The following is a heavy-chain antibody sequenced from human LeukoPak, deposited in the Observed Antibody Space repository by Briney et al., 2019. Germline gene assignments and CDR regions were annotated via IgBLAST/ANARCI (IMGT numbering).Heavy chain of an antibody. J-gene: IGHJ4*02. Sequence: GRSLRLSCAASGFTFSTYAMHWVRQATGKGLEWVAVISYDGSNKYYGDSVKGRFTISRDNSKNTLYLQMNSLRAEDTAVYYCARDARYICSGGSCYHFDYWGQGTLVTVSS. CDR2: ISYDGSNK. CDR3: ARDARYICSGGSCYHFDY. CDR1: GFTFSTYA. D-gene: IGHD2-15*01. V-gene: IGHV3-30-3*01.